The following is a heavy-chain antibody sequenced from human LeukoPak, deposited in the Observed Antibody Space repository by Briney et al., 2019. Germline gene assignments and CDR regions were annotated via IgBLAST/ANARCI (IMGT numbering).Heavy chain of an antibody. CDR3: ARGPQVGAAVWDY. V-gene: IGHV3-21*01. J-gene: IGHJ4*02. D-gene: IGHD1-26*01. CDR2: ISSSSSYI. CDR1: GFTFSSYS. Sequence: GGSLRLSCAASGFTFSSYSMNWVRQAPGKGLEWVSSISSSSSYIYYADSVKGRFTISRDNAKNSLYLQMNSLRAEDTAVYYCARGPQVGAAVWDYWGQGTLVTVSS.